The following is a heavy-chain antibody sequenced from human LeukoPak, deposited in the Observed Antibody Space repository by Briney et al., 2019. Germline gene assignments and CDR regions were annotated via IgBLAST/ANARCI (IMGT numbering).Heavy chain of an antibody. D-gene: IGHD5-24*01. CDR1: GGSFSGYS. J-gene: IGHJ6*03. CDR3: ARVKETTTTFHYFDYYMGV. V-gene: IGHV4-34*01. Sequence: SETLSLTCAVYGGSFSGYSWSWIRQPPGKGLEWIGEINHSGSTNYNPSLKSRVTISVDTSKNQFSLKLSSVTAADTAVYYCARVKETTTTFHYFDYYMGVWGKGTTVTVSS. CDR2: INHSGST.